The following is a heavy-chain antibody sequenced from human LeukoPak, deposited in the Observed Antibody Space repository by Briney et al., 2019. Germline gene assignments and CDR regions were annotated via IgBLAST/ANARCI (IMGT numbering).Heavy chain of an antibody. J-gene: IGHJ4*02. CDR1: GYMFTGYY. CDR3: ARDRGSGSYYFDY. Sequence: GASVKVSCKASGYMFTGYYMHWVRQAPGQGLEWMGRINPNSGGTNYAQKLQGRVTMTTDTSTSTAYMELRSLRSDDTAVYYCARDRGSGSYYFDYWGQGTLVTVSS. CDR2: INPNSGGT. D-gene: IGHD3-10*01. V-gene: IGHV1-2*06.